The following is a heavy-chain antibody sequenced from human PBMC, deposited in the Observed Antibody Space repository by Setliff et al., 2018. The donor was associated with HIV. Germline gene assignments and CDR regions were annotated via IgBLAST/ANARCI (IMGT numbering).Heavy chain of an antibody. Sequence: ETLSLTCTVSGDSISGYYWSWIRQPAGKGLEWIGRFYSPIISTNYNPSLKSRVTISVDTSKNQFSLKLGSVTAADTAVYYCARDKGYYYTDVWGKGITVTVSS. CDR3: ARDKGYYYTDV. J-gene: IGHJ6*03. CDR1: GDSISGYY. CDR2: FYSPIIST. V-gene: IGHV4-4*07.